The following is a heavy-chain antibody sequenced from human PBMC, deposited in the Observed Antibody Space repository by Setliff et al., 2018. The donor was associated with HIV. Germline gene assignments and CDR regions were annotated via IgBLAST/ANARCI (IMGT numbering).Heavy chain of an antibody. CDR1: GDSISSGNYY. CDR3: TRDTGYILSGYRPHWYFDL. V-gene: IGHV4-61*02. D-gene: IGHD3-9*01. Sequence: PSETLSLTCTFSGDSISSGNYYWSWIRQPAGKGLEWIGRIYSTGSTNCNPSRKSRVTISSDTSKNLFSLKLTTVTAADAAVYYCTRDTGYILSGYRPHWYFDLWGRGTLVNRLL. CDR2: IYSTGST. J-gene: IGHJ2*01.